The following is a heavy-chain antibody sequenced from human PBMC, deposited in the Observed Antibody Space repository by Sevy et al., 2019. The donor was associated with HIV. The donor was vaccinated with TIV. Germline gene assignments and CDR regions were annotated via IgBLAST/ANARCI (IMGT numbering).Heavy chain of an antibody. CDR2: IGTAGDT. CDR1: GFTFSSYD. V-gene: IGHV3-13*01. Sequence: GGSLRLSCAASGFTFSSYDMHWVRQATGKGLEWVSAIGTAGDTYYPGSVKGRFTISRENAKNSLYLQMNSLRAGDTAVYYCARSSSRYSFYYYYGMDVWAQGTTVTVSS. D-gene: IGHD5-18*01. J-gene: IGHJ6*02. CDR3: ARSSSRYSFYYYYGMDV.